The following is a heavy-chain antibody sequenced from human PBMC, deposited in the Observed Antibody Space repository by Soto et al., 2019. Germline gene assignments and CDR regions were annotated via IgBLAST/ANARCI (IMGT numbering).Heavy chain of an antibody. CDR3: ARGEVGARRGSYYYYGMDV. D-gene: IGHD1-26*01. CDR1: GGTFSSYA. CDR2: IIPIFGTA. Sequence: GASVKVSCKASGGTFSSYAISWVRQAPGQGLEWMGGIIPIFGTANYAQKFQGRVTITADESTSTAYMELSSLRSEDTAVYYCARGEVGARRGSYYYYGMDVWGQGTTVTVSS. V-gene: IGHV1-69*13. J-gene: IGHJ6*02.